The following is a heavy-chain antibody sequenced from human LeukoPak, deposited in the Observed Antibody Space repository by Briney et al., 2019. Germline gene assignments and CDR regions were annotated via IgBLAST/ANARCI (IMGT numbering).Heavy chain of an antibody. Sequence: GGSLRLACAAQGFTFSSYSWNWVRQAPGKGVEWVSCISTSSTYLYYAASVKGRFTISRDNAKNSLYLLMNSLRAEDTAVYYCARAHNWKYGTFDYWGQGTLVTVSS. CDR3: ARAHNWKYGTFDY. CDR1: GFTFSSYS. CDR2: ISTSSTYL. V-gene: IGHV3-21*01. J-gene: IGHJ4*02. D-gene: IGHD1-7*01.